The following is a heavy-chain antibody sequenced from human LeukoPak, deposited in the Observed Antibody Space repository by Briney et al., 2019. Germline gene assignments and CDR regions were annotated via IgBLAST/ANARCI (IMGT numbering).Heavy chain of an antibody. D-gene: IGHD6-19*01. J-gene: IGHJ4*02. CDR3: ARWKVLAGYSSGWYGGYYFDY. CDR1: GYTFTSYG. Sequence: ASVKVSCKASGYTFTSYGISWVRQAPGQGLERMGWISAYNGNTNYAQKLQGRVTMTTDTSTSTAYMELRSLRSDDTAVYYCARWKVLAGYSSGWYGGYYFDYWGQGTLVTVSS. V-gene: IGHV1-18*01. CDR2: ISAYNGNT.